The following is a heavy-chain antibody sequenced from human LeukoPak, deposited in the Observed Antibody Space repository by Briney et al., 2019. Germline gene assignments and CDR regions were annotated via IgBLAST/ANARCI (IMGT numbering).Heavy chain of an antibody. J-gene: IGHJ4*02. CDR2: ISYDGSNK. CDR1: GFTFSSYA. CDR3: ARSYEPAATEIDY. V-gene: IGHV3-30-3*01. Sequence: GRSLRLSCAASGFTFSSYAMHWVRQAPGKGLEWVAVISYDGSNKYYADSVKGRFTISRDNSKNTLYLQMNSLRAEDTAVYCCARSYEPAATEIDYWGQGTLVTVSS. D-gene: IGHD3-22*01.